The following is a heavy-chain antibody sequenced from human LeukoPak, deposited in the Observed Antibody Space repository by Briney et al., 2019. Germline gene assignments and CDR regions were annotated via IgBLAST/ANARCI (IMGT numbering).Heavy chain of an antibody. V-gene: IGHV4-39*01. CDR3: ASPSRYCSGGSCYSIDY. D-gene: IGHD2-15*01. J-gene: IGHJ4*02. CDR2: IYYSGST. CDR1: GGSISSSSYY. Sequence: KPSETLSLTCTVSGGSISSSSYYWGWIRQPPGKGLEWIGSIYYSGSTYYNPSLKSRVTISVDTSKNQFSLKLSSVTAADTAVYYCASPSRYCSGGSCYSIDYWGQGTLVTVSS.